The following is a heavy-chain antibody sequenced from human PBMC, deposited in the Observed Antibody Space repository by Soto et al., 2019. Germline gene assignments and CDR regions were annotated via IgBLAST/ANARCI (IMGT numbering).Heavy chain of an antibody. CDR2: IYAGSIT. D-gene: IGHD3-10*01. CDR3: ARGSRDSYPGSRIFDL. J-gene: IGHJ4*02. Sequence: PGGSLRLSCAASGFTVTSNYMSWVRQAAGRGLEWVSVIYAGSITFYADSVKGRFTISRDSSKNSLYLEMNSLRAEDTAVYYCARGSRDSYPGSRIFDLWGRGTRVTVSS. CDR1: GFTVTSNY. V-gene: IGHV3-53*01.